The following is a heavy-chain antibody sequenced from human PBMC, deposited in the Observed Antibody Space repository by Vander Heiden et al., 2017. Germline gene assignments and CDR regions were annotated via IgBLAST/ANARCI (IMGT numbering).Heavy chain of an antibody. J-gene: IGHJ6*02. CDR1: GSTFSSFS. D-gene: IGHD1-1*01. V-gene: IGHV3-48*02. Sequence: EVQLVESGGGLVQPGGSLRLSCAASGSTFSSFSMNWVRQAPGKGLEWVSYISSSSSTIYYADSVKGRFTISRDNAKNSLYLQMNSLRDEDTAVYYCARGEGTHYYYYYGMDVWGQGNTVTVSS. CDR2: ISSSSSTI. CDR3: ARGEGTHYYYYYGMDV.